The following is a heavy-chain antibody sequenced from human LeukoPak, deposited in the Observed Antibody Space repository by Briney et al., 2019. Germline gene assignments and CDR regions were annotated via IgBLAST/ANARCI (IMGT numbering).Heavy chain of an antibody. CDR1: GGSFSGYY. CDR3: ARGSHRGIGRFDY. V-gene: IGHV4-34*01. CDR2: INHSGST. Sequence: SETLSLTCAVYGGSFSGYYWSWIRQPPGKGLEWIGEINHSGSTNYNPSLKSRVTISVDTSKNQFSLKLSSVTAADTAVYYCARGSHRGIGRFDYWGQGTLVTVSS. J-gene: IGHJ4*02. D-gene: IGHD6-25*01.